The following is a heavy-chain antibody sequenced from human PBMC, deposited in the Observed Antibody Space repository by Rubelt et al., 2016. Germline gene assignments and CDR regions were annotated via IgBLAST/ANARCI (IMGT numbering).Heavy chain of an antibody. CDR1: GFTFSTYT. CDR2: IGIASRYI. CDR3: ARRVGEPDW. J-gene: IGHJ4*02. V-gene: IGHV3-21*05. D-gene: IGHD3-10*01. Sequence: VQLVESGGGVVQPGKSLRLSCAASGFTFSTYTMNWVRQGPGKGLEWISNIGIASRYIYYADSVRGRFTISRENAKNSLYLQMNSLRAEDTAVYYCARRVGEPDWWGQGTLVTVSS.